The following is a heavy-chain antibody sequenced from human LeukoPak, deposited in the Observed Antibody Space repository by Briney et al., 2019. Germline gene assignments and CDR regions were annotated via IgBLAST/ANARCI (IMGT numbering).Heavy chain of an antibody. D-gene: IGHD4-17*01. CDR1: GFTFSSYR. J-gene: IGHJ4*02. CDR2: IKQDGSEK. Sequence: GRSLRLSCAASGFTFSSYRMSWVRQAPGKGLEWVANIKQDGSEKYYVDSVKGRFTISRDNAKNSLYLQMNSLRAEDTAVYYCARGGDLRDYGDYSYIPDFDYWGQGTLVTVSS. CDR3: ARGGDLRDYGDYSYIPDFDY. V-gene: IGHV3-7*03.